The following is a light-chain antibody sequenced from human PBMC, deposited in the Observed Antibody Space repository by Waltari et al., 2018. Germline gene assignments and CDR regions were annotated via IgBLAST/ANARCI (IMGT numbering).Light chain of an antibody. J-gene: IGKJ1*01. V-gene: IGKV1-39*01. CDR3: QQSYSTWT. Sequence: DIQMTQSPSSLSASVGNRVIITCRASQSINTNLNWYQQNTGKAPKLLIYVASSLQSGVPARFSGTGSGTDFTLTINSLQPEDFATYYCQQSYSTWTFGQGTKVEIK. CDR1: QSINTN. CDR2: VAS.